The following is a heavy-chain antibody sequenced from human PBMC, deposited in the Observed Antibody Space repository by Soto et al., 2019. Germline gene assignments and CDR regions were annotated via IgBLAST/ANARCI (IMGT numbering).Heavy chain of an antibody. CDR1: GDSISSYY. D-gene: IGHD1-26*01. Sequence: AETLSLTCTVSGDSISSYYWRWIRQPPGKGLEWIGPIYTSGSTNYNPSLKSRVTMSVDTSKNQFSLKLSSVTAADTAVYYCARDGVVGAVDYYYGMDVWGQGTTVTVSS. J-gene: IGHJ6*02. V-gene: IGHV4-4*07. CDR2: IYTSGST. CDR3: ARDGVVGAVDYYYGMDV.